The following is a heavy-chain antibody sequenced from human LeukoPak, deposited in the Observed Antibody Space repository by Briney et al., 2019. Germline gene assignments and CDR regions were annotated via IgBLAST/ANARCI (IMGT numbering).Heavy chain of an antibody. D-gene: IGHD4-17*01. CDR2: IYYTGHT. Sequence: SETLSLTCSVSGGSISSRGSFWGWIRQPPGKGLEWIGSIYYTGHTYSSPSLEGRVTISVGTPKNQFSLELTSVTAADTAIYYCARHTGLRKWYFDLWGRGTLVTVFS. J-gene: IGHJ2*01. V-gene: IGHV4-39*01. CDR1: GGSISSRGSF. CDR3: ARHTGLRKWYFDL.